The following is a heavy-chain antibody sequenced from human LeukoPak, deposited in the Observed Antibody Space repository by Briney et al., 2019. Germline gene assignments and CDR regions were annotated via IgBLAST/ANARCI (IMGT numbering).Heavy chain of an antibody. CDR2: ISYDGSNK. CDR1: GFIFSRYG. CDR3: ARDWGTEFWRGYSPDF. V-gene: IGHV3-30*03. J-gene: IGHJ4*02. Sequence: PGRSLRLSCAASGFIFSRYGMHWVRQAPGKGLEWVALISYDGSNKEYADSVKGRFTISRDKSKNTVYLQMKSLTTEDTAMYYCARDWGTEFWRGYSPDFWGQGTLVTVSS. D-gene: IGHD3-3*01.